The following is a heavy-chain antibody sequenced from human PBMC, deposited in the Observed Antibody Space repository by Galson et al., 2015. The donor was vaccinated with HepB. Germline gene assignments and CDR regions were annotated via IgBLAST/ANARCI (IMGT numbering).Heavy chain of an antibody. CDR2: INGRGSTR. J-gene: IGHJ5*02. CDR1: GFIFRHHA. D-gene: IGHD3-16*01. V-gene: IGHV3-23*01. CDR3: VKEGSWFGGDWSDP. Sequence: SLRLSCAGSGFIFRHHAMAWIRQAPGKGLEWVSGINGRGSTRSYSDAVRGRFSISRDNSKDTVFLQMDNLRAEDTAVYYCVKEGSWFGGDWSDPWGQGALVTVS.